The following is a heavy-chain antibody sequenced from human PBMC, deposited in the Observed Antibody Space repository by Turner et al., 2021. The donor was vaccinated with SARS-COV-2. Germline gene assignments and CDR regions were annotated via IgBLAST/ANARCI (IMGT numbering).Heavy chain of an antibody. CDR3: AKGDDSRKSGLL. Sequence: QVQLQQWGAGLLKPSETLSLTCAVYGGSLSGYYLLWIRQPPEKGLECIVEIHPRETTYHTPSLKGRVTMSVDTSKNQFYLKVSSVTAADTAVYYCAKGDDSRKSGLLWGQGTLVTVSS. CDR1: GGSLSGYY. D-gene: IGHD2-15*01. V-gene: IGHV4-34*02. J-gene: IGHJ4*02. CDR2: IHPRETT.